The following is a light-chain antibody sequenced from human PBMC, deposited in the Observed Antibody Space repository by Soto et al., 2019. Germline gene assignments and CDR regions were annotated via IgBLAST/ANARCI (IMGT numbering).Light chain of an antibody. CDR1: QSVSNN. CDR2: GAS. J-gene: IGKJ1*01. V-gene: IGKV3-15*01. Sequence: EILLTQSPGTPSLSPGERATLACRASQSVSNNYLAWYQQKPGQAHRLLISGASTRHAAIPAGFRGSGSGTAVTLTISSLHSEDFAVYSCQHYNTWPWTFGQGTKVDI. CDR3: QHYNTWPWT.